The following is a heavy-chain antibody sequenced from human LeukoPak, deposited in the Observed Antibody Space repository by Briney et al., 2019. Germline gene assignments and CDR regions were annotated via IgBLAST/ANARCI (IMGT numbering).Heavy chain of an antibody. CDR1: GYTFTSYA. J-gene: IGHJ5*02. CDR2: INAGNGNT. D-gene: IGHD3-10*01. Sequence: ASVKVSCKASGYTFTSYAMHWVRQAPGQRLEWMGWINAGNGNTKYSQKFQGRVTITRDTSASTAYMELSSLRSEDTAVYYCARNRITMVRGPPSGFDPWGQGTLVTVSS. V-gene: IGHV1-3*01. CDR3: ARNRITMVRGPPSGFDP.